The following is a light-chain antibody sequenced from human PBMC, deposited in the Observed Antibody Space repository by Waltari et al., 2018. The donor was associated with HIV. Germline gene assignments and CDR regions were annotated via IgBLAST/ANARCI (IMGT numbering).Light chain of an antibody. CDR3: SSYTSSISLV. CDR1: NNDVGTYNY. Sequence: QSALTQPASVSGSPGQSITISCTGTNNDVGTYNYVSWYQQHPGKAPKLMIYDVTDRPSGVSDRVSGSKSGNTASLTISGLQAEDEADYYCSSYTSSISLVFGGGTKVTVL. CDR2: DVT. V-gene: IGLV2-14*03. J-gene: IGLJ3*02.